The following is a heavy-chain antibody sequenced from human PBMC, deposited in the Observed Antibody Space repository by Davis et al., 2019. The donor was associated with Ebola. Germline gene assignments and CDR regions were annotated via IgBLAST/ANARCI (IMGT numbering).Heavy chain of an antibody. V-gene: IGHV4-59*01. CDR1: GGSISSYY. J-gene: IGHJ4*02. CDR2: IYYSGST. D-gene: IGHD3-3*01. Sequence: MPGGSLRLSCTVSGGSISSYYWSWIRQPPGKGLEWIGYIYYSGSTNYNPSLKSRVTISVDTSKNQFSLKLSSVTAADTAVYYCARVGYDFWSGYYHYFDYWGQGTLVTVSS. CDR3: ARVGYDFWSGYYHYFDY.